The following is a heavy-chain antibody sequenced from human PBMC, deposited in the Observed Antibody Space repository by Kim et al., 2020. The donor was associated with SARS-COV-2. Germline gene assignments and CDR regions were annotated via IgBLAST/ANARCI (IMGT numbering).Heavy chain of an antibody. CDR3: ARGELLDAFDI. Sequence: GGSLRLSCAASGFTFSSYGMHWVRQAPGKGLEWVAVIWYDGSNKYYADSVKGRFTISRDNSKNTLYLQMNSLRAEDTAVYYCARGELLDAFDIWGQGTMVSLF. CDR1: GFTFSSYG. J-gene: IGHJ3*02. CDR2: IWYDGSNK. D-gene: IGHD1-7*01. V-gene: IGHV3-33*01.